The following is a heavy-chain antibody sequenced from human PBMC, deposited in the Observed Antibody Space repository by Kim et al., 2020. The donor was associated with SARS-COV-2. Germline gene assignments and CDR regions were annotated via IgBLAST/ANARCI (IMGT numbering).Heavy chain of an antibody. CDR3: ARHKSYYYDSSGYYWFDY. D-gene: IGHD3-22*01. V-gene: IGHV5-51*01. J-gene: IGHJ4*02. Sequence: GESLKISCKGSGYSFTSYWIGWVRQMPGKGLEWMGIIYPGDSDTRYSPSFQGQVTISADKSISTAYLQWSSLKASDTAMYYCARHKSYYYDSSGYYWFDYWGQGTLVTVSS. CDR1: GYSFTSYW. CDR2: IYPGDSDT.